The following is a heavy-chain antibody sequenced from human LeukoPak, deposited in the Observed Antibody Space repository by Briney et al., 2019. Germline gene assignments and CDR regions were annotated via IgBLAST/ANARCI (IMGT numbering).Heavy chain of an antibody. D-gene: IGHD5-18*01. CDR3: ARHGDSYGTTEIDY. CDR1: GYSFTSYW. V-gene: IGHV5-51*01. Sequence: GESLKISCKGSGYSFTSYWIGWVRQMPGKGLEWMGMIYPGDSDTRYSPSFQGQVTISADKSISTAYLQWSSLKASDTAMYYCARHGDSYGTTEIDYWAREPWSPSPQ. J-gene: IGHJ4*02. CDR2: IYPGDSDT.